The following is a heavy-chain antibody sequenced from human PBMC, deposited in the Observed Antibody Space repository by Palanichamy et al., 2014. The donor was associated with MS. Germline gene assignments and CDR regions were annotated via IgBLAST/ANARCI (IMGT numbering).Heavy chain of an antibody. Sequence: QVQLQHGAAGLLKPSGDPCPSLALSLVGPSVVTTGAGSATPRKGLEWIGEIHPSGSTSYNPSLKSRVAISPDTSKNQFSLNLRSLTAADTAVYYCARGEDSAKTGTYWGQGTLVTVSS. CDR1: VGPSVVTT. V-gene: IGHV4-34*01. J-gene: IGHJ4*01. CDR2: IHPSGST. D-gene: IGHD3-10*01. CDR3: ARGEDSAKTGTY.